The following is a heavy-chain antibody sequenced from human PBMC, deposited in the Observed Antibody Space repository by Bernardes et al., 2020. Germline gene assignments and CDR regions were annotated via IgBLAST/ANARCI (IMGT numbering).Heavy chain of an antibody. J-gene: IGHJ5*02. Sequence: ASVKVSCKASGYTFTGYYMHWVRQAPGQGLEWMGWINPNSGGTNYAQKFQGWVTMTRDTSISTAYMELSRLRSDDTAVYYCARDRASLDYYDSSGYYWARDQNWFDPWGQGTLVTVSS. D-gene: IGHD3-22*01. CDR3: ARDRASLDYYDSSGYYWARDQNWFDP. V-gene: IGHV1-2*04. CDR2: INPNSGGT. CDR1: GYTFTGYY.